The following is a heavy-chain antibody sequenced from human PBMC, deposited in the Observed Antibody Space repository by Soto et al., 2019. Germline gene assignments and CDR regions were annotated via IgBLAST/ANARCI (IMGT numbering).Heavy chain of an antibody. J-gene: IGHJ4*02. CDR3: ARDDYGFDF. Sequence: QVQLVQSGGEVKKPGASVKVSCKASGYTFASYAINWVRQAPGQGLEWMGWISAYDGNTNYAQKFQGRPTMTTDTSTTTAYMALRSLGSDDTAMYSCARDDYGFDFWGQGTLLTVSS. V-gene: IGHV1-18*01. CDR2: ISAYDGNT. CDR1: GYTFASYA. D-gene: IGHD4-17*01.